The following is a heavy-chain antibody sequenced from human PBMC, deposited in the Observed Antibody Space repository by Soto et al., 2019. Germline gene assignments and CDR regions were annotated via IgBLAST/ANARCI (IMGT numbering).Heavy chain of an antibody. V-gene: IGHV3-23*01. CDR1: GFTFSSYA. J-gene: IGHJ4*02. CDR3: AKDIRYDNGWYQNYFDY. D-gene: IGHD6-19*01. CDR2: ISGSGDST. Sequence: EVQLLESGGGLVQPGGSPRLSCAASGFTFSSYAMGWVRQAPGKGLEWVSAISGSGDSTYYADSVKGRFTISRDNSENTLYLHMNSLRAEDTAVYYCAKDIRYDNGWYQNYFDYWGQGTLVTVSS.